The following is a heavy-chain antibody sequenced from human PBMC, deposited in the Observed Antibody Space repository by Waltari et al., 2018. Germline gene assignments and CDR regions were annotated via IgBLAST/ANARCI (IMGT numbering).Heavy chain of an antibody. CDR1: GGTFSSYA. D-gene: IGHD3-10*01. V-gene: IGHV1-69*04. CDR2: IIPILGIA. J-gene: IGHJ6*03. CDR3: ARSYGSGSYYNPPYYYYMDV. Sequence: QVQLVQSGAEVKKPGSSVKVSCKASGGTFSSYAISWVRQAPGQGHGWMGGIIPILGIANYAQKFQGRVTITADESTSTAYMELSSLRSEDTAVYYCARSYGSGSYYNPPYYYYMDVWGKGTTVTVSS.